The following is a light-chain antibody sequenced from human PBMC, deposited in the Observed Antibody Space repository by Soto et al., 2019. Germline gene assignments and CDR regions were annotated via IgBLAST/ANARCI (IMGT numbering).Light chain of an antibody. J-gene: IGKJ4*01. CDR1: QSVTGNY. V-gene: IGKV3-20*01. CDR2: GAS. CDR3: QQYATSPLT. Sequence: GLSQSPGTLSLSPGERATLSCGASQSVTGNYLAWYQQKPGQAPRLLIFGASFRATGIPDRFSGSGSGTDFTLTISRLEPEDFALYYCQQYATSPLTFGGGTMADIK.